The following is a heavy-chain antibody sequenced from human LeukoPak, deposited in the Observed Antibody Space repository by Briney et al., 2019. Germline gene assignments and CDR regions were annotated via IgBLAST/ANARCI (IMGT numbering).Heavy chain of an antibody. CDR1: GFAFDEHG. V-gene: IGHV3-20*04. D-gene: IGHD2-2*01. J-gene: IGHJ4*02. Sequence: GGSLRLSCTAPGFAFDEHGMSWVRQVPGKGLEWVSGINWSGGSTGYADPLRGRFTISRVNAKNSLYLQMDSLRAEDTALYYCARAPITSPFYFDYWGQGTLVTVSS. CDR3: ARAPITSPFYFDY. CDR2: INWSGGST.